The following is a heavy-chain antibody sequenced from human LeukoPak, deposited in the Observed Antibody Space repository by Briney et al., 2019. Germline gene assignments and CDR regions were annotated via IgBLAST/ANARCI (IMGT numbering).Heavy chain of an antibody. Sequence: SETLSLACSVSGGSISSSTYYWGWIRQPPGKGLEWIGSMYYGGNTYSNPTLKSRVTISADTSKNRFSLKLSSVTAADTATYFCARHSGSSWFDPFDIWGQGTMVTVSS. CDR1: GGSISSSTYY. J-gene: IGHJ3*02. V-gene: IGHV4-39*01. CDR3: ARHSGSSWFDPFDI. D-gene: IGHD6-13*01. CDR2: MYYGGNT.